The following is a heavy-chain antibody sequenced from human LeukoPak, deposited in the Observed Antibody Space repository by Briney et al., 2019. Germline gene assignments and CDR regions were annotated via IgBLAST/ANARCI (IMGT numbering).Heavy chain of an antibody. CDR2: ISSSTSYT. D-gene: IGHD3-22*01. J-gene: IGHJ6*02. Sequence: GGSLRLSCAASGFTFSTYSMNWVRQAPGKGLEWVSSISSSTSYTYYADSVKGRFTISRDNAKNSLYLQMNSLRAEDTAVYYCARDNYYDSSGDYYYYYGMDVWGQGTTVTVSS. CDR1: GFTFSTYS. CDR3: ARDNYYDSSGDYYYYYGMDV. V-gene: IGHV3-21*01.